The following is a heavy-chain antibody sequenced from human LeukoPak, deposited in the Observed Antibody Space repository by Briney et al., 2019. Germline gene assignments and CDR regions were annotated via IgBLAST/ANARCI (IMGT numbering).Heavy chain of an antibody. CDR3: ARSPLHFNYDSSGYYFDY. D-gene: IGHD3-22*01. CDR2: ISGSGGST. V-gene: IGHV3-23*01. J-gene: IGHJ4*02. Sequence: PGGSLRLSCAASGFTFSSYGMSWVRQAPGKGLEWVSAISGSGGSTYYADSVKGRFTISRDNSKNTLYLQMNSLRAEDTAVYYCARSPLHFNYDSSGYYFDYWGQGTLVTVSS. CDR1: GFTFSSYG.